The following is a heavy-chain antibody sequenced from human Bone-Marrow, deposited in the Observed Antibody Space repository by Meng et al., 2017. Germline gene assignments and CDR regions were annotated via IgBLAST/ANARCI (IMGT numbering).Heavy chain of an antibody. CDR2: INHSGST. CDR3: ARGPLSAAGTMGYFQH. D-gene: IGHD6-13*01. CDR1: GGSFSDYY. Sequence: QVQLQQWGAGLLKPSETLSLTCVVSGGSFSDYYWSWIRQPPGKGLEWIGEINHSGSTNYNPSLESRATISVDTSQNNLSLKLSSVTAADSAVYYCARGPLSAAGTMGYFQHWGQGTLVTVSS. V-gene: IGHV4-34*01. J-gene: IGHJ1*01.